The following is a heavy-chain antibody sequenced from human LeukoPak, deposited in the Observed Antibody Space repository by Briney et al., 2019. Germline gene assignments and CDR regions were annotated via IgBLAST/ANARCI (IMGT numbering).Heavy chain of an antibody. J-gene: IGHJ4*02. D-gene: IGHD1-20*01. V-gene: IGHV3-74*01. CDR2: IKSDGITI. CDR3: LRDLNWSLDQ. Sequence: RGSLRLSCAASGFTFSNYMMHWVRQAPGKGLVWVSRIKSDGITITYADSVKGRFTISRDNAKNTLYLQMNSLRAEDTAVYYCLRDLNWSLDQWGQGTLVTVSS. CDR1: GFTFSNYM.